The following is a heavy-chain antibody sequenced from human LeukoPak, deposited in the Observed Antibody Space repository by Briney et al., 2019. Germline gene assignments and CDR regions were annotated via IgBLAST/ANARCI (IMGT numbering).Heavy chain of an antibody. D-gene: IGHD3-3*01. J-gene: IGHJ5*02. V-gene: IGHV4-34*01. Sequence: SETLSLTCAVYGGSFSVYYWSWIRQPPGKGLEWIGEINHSGSTNYNPSLKSRVTISVDTSKNQFSLKLSSVTAADTAVYYCARRRVLRFLEAWGQGTLVTVSS. CDR3: ARRRVLRFLEA. CDR2: INHSGST. CDR1: GGSFSVYY.